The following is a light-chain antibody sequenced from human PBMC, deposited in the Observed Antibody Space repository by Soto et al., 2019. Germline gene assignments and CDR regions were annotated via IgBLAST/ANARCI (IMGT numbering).Light chain of an antibody. CDR1: QGIDSS. J-gene: IGKJ4*01. Sequence: AILLTQSPSSLSATVGDRVTITCRASQGIDSSFAWYQEKPGKAPKLLIYAASSLQSGVPSRFSGSGSGTDFTLTISSLQPEDFATYYCLQDYNYPLTFGGGTKVDIK. CDR2: AAS. V-gene: IGKV1-6*01. CDR3: LQDYNYPLT.